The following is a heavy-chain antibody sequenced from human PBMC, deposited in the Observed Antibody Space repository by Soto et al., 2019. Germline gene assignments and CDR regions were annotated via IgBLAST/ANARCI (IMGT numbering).Heavy chain of an antibody. D-gene: IGHD5-12*01. Sequence: SETLSLTCTVSGGSFTGDDYYWNWIRQPPGKGLEWIGYMSYSGSPYYHPSLKSRVTISVDTSKNQFSLKLTSVTAADTAVYYCAREGGYSGTGMDVWGQGTTVT. V-gene: IGHV4-30-4*01. CDR2: MSYSGSP. CDR3: AREGGYSGTGMDV. J-gene: IGHJ6*02. CDR1: GGSFTGDDYY.